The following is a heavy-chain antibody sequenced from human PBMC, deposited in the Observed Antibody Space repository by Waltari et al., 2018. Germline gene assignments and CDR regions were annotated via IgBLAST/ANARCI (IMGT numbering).Heavy chain of an antibody. Sequence: QVQLQQWGAGLLKPSETLSLTCAVYGGSFSGYYWSWIRQPPGKGLEWIGEINHSGSTNYNPSLKSRVIISVDTSKNQFSLKLSSVTAADTAVYYCARGGGVGATFYFDYWGQGTLVTVSS. V-gene: IGHV4-34*01. CDR2: INHSGST. CDR3: ARGGGVGATFYFDY. CDR1: GGSFSGYY. J-gene: IGHJ4*02. D-gene: IGHD1-26*01.